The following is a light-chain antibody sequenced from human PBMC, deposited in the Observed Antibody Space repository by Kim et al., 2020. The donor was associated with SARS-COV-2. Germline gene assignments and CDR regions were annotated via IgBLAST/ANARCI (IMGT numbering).Light chain of an antibody. CDR2: VAS. V-gene: IGKV3-15*01. Sequence: EIVMTQSPAALSVSPGERATLSCRASQSVSSNLVWYQQKPGQAPRLLIHVASTRATGIPARFSGSGSGTEFTLTIRSLQSEDFAVYYCQQYKNWPYTFGQGTKLEI. J-gene: IGKJ2*01. CDR1: QSVSSN. CDR3: QQYKNWPYT.